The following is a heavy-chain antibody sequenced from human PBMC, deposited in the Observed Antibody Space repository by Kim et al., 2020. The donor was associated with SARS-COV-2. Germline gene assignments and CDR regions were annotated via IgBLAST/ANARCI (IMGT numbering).Heavy chain of an antibody. Sequence: GRFTISRDNAKNSLYLQMNSLRAEDTAVYYCAREGYSYGPYDYYYYGMDVWGQGTTVTVSS. J-gene: IGHJ6*02. CDR3: AREGYSYGPYDYYYYGMDV. V-gene: IGHV3-48*03. D-gene: IGHD5-18*01.